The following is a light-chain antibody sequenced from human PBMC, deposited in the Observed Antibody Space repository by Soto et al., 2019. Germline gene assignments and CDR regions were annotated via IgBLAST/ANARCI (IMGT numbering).Light chain of an antibody. Sequence: DLLLTRSPDSLSVSMGERATINCKSSQSVLYSSNNNNYLAWYQQKPGRPPKLLIYWASTREFGVPDRFSGSGSGTDFTLTISSLQAEDGAVYYCQQYYSCPTFGQGTKVDIK. CDR3: QQYYSCPT. CDR2: WAS. V-gene: IGKV4-1*01. J-gene: IGKJ1*01. CDR1: QSVLYSSNNNNY.